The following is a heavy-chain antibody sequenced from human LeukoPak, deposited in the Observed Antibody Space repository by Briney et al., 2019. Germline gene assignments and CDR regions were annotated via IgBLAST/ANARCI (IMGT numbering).Heavy chain of an antibody. CDR3: ARAPLPRGLAFDI. CDR1: GGSFSGYY. Sequence: PSETLSLTCAVYGGSFSGYYWSWIRQPPGKGLEWIGEINHSGSTNYNPSLKSRVTISVDTSKNQFSLKLSSVTAADTAVYYCARAPLPRGLAFDIWGQGIMVTVSS. V-gene: IGHV4-34*01. CDR2: INHSGST. J-gene: IGHJ3*02.